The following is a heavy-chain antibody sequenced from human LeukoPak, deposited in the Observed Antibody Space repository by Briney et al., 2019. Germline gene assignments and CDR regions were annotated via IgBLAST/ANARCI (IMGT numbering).Heavy chain of an antibody. D-gene: IGHD2-8*01. CDR2: INPNSGGT. V-gene: IGHV1-2*02. CDR3: ARASAIVLMVYDDAFDI. J-gene: IGHJ3*02. CDR1: GYTFTGYY. Sequence: ASVKVSCKASGYTFTGYYMHWVRQAPGQGLEWMGWINPNSGGTNYAQKFQGRVTMTRDTSISTAYMELSRLRSDDTAVYYCARASAIVLMVYDDAFDIWGQGTMVTVSS.